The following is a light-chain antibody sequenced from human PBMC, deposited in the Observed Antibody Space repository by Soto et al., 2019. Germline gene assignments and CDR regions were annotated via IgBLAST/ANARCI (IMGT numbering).Light chain of an antibody. J-gene: IGKJ1*01. CDR3: QHYNSYGT. CDR2: AAS. V-gene: IGKV1-9*01. Sequence: IQLTQSPSSLSASVGDRVTVTLRASQGISTFLAFYQQKPGKAPKVLMYAASTLQSGVPSRFSGSGSGTDFTLTISSLQPEDSATYYCQHYNSYGTFGQGTNVDI. CDR1: QGISTF.